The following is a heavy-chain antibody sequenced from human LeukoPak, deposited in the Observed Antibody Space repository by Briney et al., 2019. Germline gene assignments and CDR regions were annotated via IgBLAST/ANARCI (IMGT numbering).Heavy chain of an antibody. J-gene: IGHJ4*02. CDR2: ISYDGSNK. CDR1: GFTFSSYA. V-gene: IGHV3-30*04. D-gene: IGHD6-25*01. Sequence: PGRSLRLSCAASGFTFSSYAMHWVRQAPGKGLEWVAVISYDGSNKYYADSVKGRFTISRDNSKNTLYLQMNSLRAEDTAVYYCASKRLLDYWGRGTLVTVSS. CDR3: ASKRLLDY.